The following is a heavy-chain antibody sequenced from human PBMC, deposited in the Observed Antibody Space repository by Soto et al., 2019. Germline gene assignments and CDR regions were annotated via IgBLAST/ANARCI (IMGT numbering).Heavy chain of an antibody. Sequence: RASVKVSCKASGYRFETYGMTWVRQAPGQGLEWMGWISAYSVDTYNAQKFQDRVTMTTDTSTGTAYMELRGLRSDDTAVYYCARGHEVIRGALDVWGQGTTVTVSS. J-gene: IGHJ6*02. V-gene: IGHV1-18*01. CDR2: ISAYSVDT. CDR3: ARGHEVIRGALDV. CDR1: GYRFETYG. D-gene: IGHD2-21*01.